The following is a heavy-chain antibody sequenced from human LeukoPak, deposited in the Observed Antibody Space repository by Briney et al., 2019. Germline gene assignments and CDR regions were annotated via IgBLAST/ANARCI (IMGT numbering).Heavy chain of an antibody. V-gene: IGHV1-8*01. CDR1: GYTFTSYD. CDR2: MNPNSGNT. J-gene: IGHJ5*02. CDR3: ARARLTSRRAYSSSLSWFDP. D-gene: IGHD6-13*01. Sequence: ASVKVSCKASGYTFTSYDINWVRQATGQGLEWMGWMNPNSGNTGYAQKFQGRVTMTRNTSISTAYMEPSSLRSEDTAVYYCARARLTSRRAYSSSLSWFDPWGQGTLVTVSS.